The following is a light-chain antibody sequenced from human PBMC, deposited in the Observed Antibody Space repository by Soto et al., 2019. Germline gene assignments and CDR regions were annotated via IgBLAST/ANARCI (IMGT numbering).Light chain of an antibody. CDR1: QSISSY. Sequence: DIQMTQSPSSLSASVGDRVTITCRASQSISSYLNWYQQKPGKAPKLLIYAASSWQSGIPSMFSGSGYGTDFTLTIGSLQPEYFPTYCCQQSYNTSQEGFTFGPGTKVDIK. J-gene: IGKJ3*01. CDR2: AAS. CDR3: QQSYNTSQEGFT. V-gene: IGKV1-39*01.